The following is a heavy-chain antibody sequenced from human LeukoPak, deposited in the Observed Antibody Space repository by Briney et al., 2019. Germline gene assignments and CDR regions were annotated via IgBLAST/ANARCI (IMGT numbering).Heavy chain of an antibody. CDR3: ARAASSGWFVTY. V-gene: IGHV4-34*01. D-gene: IGHD6-19*01. J-gene: IGHJ4*02. CDR1: GGSFSGYY. Sequence: SETLSLTCAVYGGSFSGYYWSWIRQPPGKGLEWIGEINHSGSTNYNPSLESRVTISVDTSKNQFSLKLSSVTAADTAVYYCARAASSGWFVTYWGQGTLVTVSS. CDR2: INHSGST.